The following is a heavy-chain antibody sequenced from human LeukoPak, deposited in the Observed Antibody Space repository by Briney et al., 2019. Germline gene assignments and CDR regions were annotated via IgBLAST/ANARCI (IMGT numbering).Heavy chain of an antibody. CDR1: GGTFSSYA. V-gene: IGHV1-69*04. CDR3: ASASYGSGRLRDY. J-gene: IGHJ4*02. D-gene: IGHD3-10*01. CDR2: IIPILGIA. Sequence: SVKVSCKASGGTFSSYAISWVRQAPGQGLEWMGRIIPILGIANYAQKFQGRVTITADKSTSTAYMELSSLRSEDTAVYYCASASYGSGRLRDYWGQGTLVTVSS.